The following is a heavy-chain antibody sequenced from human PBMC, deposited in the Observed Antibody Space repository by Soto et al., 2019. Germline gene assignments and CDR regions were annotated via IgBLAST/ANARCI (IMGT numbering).Heavy chain of an antibody. CDR1: GASTSSNPYY. D-gene: IGHD3-10*01. J-gene: IGHJ6*02. CDR2: VYYSGRT. CDR3: ATGFGEFSPFDGMDV. V-gene: IGHV4-39*01. Sequence: SETLSLTCTVSGASTSSNPYYWAWIRQPPGKGLEWIGSVYYSGRTYFNPSLRSRVTISVDTSKHQSSLKVNSVTAADTAVYYCATGFGEFSPFDGMDVWVQGTTVT.